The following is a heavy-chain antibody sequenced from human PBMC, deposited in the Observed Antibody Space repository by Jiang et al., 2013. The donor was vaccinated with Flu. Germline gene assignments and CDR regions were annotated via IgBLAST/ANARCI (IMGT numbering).Heavy chain of an antibody. CDR3: ARDGAPLVAAEFAFDI. V-gene: IGHV3-48*01. D-gene: IGHD6-13*01. Sequence: VSYISSSSSTIYYADSVKGRFTISRDNSKNTLCLQMNSLRAEDTAVYYCARDGAPLVAAEFAFDIWGQGTMVTVSS. CDR2: ISSSSSTI. J-gene: IGHJ3*02.